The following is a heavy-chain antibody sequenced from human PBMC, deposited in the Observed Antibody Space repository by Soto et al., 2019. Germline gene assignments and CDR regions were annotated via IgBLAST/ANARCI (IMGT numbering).Heavy chain of an antibody. V-gene: IGHV1-69*13. Sequence: SVKVSCKASGGTFSSYAISWARQAPGQGLEWMGGIIPIFGTANYAQKFQGRVTITADESTSTAYMELSSLRSEDTAVYYCARASIVVVPAANPSHAFDIWGQGTMVTVS. CDR1: GGTFSSYA. D-gene: IGHD2-2*01. CDR3: ARASIVVVPAANPSHAFDI. J-gene: IGHJ3*02. CDR2: IIPIFGTA.